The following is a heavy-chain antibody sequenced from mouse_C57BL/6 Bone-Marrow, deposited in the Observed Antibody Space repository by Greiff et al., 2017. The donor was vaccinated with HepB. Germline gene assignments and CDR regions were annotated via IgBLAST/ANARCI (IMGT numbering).Heavy chain of an antibody. CDR2: IRLKSDNHAT. V-gene: IGHV6-3*01. D-gene: IGHD4-1*01. CDR3: AGGAGAEDWYFAV. Sequence: EVQLQQSGGGLVQPGGSMKLSCVASGFTFSNYWMNWVRQSPEKGLEWVAQIRLKSDNHATNYAESVKGRFTISRDDSKSSVYLQMNNLRAEDTGIYYCAGGAGAEDWYFAVWGTGTTVTVSS. J-gene: IGHJ1*03. CDR1: GFTFSNYW.